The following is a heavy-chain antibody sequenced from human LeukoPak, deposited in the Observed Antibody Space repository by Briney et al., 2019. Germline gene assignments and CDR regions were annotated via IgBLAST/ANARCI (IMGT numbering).Heavy chain of an antibody. V-gene: IGHV3-30*18. CDR2: ISYDGSNK. J-gene: IGHJ4*02. Sequence: GGSLRLSCAASGSTFSIYGMHWVRQAPGKGLEWVAVISYDGSNKYYADSVKGRFTISRDNSKNTLYLQMNSLRAEDTAVYYCAKDGSGYGYFDYWGQGTLVTVSS. D-gene: IGHD3-22*01. CDR3: AKDGSGYGYFDY. CDR1: GSTFSIYG.